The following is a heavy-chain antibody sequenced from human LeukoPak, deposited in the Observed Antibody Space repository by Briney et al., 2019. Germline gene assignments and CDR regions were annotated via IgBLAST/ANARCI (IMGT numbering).Heavy chain of an antibody. J-gene: IGHJ6*02. D-gene: IGHD6-19*01. CDR2: IIPITGNV. CDR3: ARALGQWLVRDYYYYNGMDV. Sequence: ASVKVSCKASGSTFSTYSISWVRQVPGHGLEWMGRIIPITGNVNYTRKFQGRVTITADQSTTTAYMELRGLRSEDTAIYYCARALGQWLVRDYYYYNGMDVWGQGTTVTVS. CDR1: GSTFSTYS. V-gene: IGHV1-69*04.